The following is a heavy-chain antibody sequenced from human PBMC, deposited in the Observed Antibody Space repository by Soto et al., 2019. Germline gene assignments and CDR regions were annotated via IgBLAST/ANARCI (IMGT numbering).Heavy chain of an antibody. D-gene: IGHD4-17*01. V-gene: IGHV3-15*07. CDR2: LKSKTDGGTT. J-gene: IGHJ5*02. CDR1: GFTFSNAW. CDR3: TTLGLYGRLDP. Sequence: EVQLVESGGGLVKPGGSLRLSCAASGFTFSNAWMNWVRQAPGKGLEWVGRLKSKTDGGTTDYAAPVKGRFTISRDDSKNTLYLQMNSLKTEDTAVYYCTTLGLYGRLDPWGQGTLVTVSS.